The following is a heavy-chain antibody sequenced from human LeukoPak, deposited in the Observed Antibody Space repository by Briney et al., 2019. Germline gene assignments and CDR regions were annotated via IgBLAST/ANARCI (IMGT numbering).Heavy chain of an antibody. CDR1: GYTFTSYY. Sequence: GASVKVSCKASGYTFTSYYMHWVRRAPGQGLEWMGIINPSGGSTSYAQKFQGRVTMTRDTSTSTVYMELSSLRSEDTAVYYCARDQVRDSSSWYGGDYWGQGTLVTVSS. J-gene: IGHJ4*02. D-gene: IGHD6-13*01. CDR3: ARDQVRDSSSWYGGDY. V-gene: IGHV1-46*01. CDR2: INPSGGST.